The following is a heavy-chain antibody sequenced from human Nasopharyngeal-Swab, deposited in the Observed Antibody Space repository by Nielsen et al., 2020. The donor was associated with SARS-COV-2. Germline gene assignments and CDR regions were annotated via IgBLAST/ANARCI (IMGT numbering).Heavy chain of an antibody. V-gene: IGHV1-69*13. CDR2: IITIFGTP. D-gene: IGHD3-10*01. J-gene: IGHJ4*02. Sequence: SVKVSCKASAGSFSSYAISWVRQAPGQGLEWMGGIITIFGTPNYAQEFQGRVTISADESTSTAYMELSSLRTEDTAVYYCARASDGSENYYYFDYWGQGTLVTVSS. CDR3: ARASDGSENYYYFDY. CDR1: AGSFSSYA.